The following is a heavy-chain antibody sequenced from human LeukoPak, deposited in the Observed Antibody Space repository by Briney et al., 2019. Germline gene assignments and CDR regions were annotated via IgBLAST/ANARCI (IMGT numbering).Heavy chain of an antibody. V-gene: IGHV3-20*04. Sequence: PGGSLRLSCAASGFTFGSYSMNWVRQAPGKGLEWVSGINWNGGSTGYADSVKGRFTISRDNAKNSLYLQMNSLRAEDTALYYCARDIYPRRWLQLDYWGQGTLVTVSS. CDR2: INWNGGST. J-gene: IGHJ4*02. CDR1: GFTFGSYS. D-gene: IGHD5-24*01. CDR3: ARDIYPRRWLQLDY.